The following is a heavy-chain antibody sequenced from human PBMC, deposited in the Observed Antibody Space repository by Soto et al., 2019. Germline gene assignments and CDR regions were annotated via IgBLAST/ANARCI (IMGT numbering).Heavy chain of an antibody. Sequence: VQLHESGPGLVKASGTLYLTCAVSGDSISNFHWWTWLRQPPGRGLEWIGEIFHSGSTTYNPSLKSRVTISADESTNQVSLNLNSVTAADTAVYYCARDGGELLQSGGGGFDPWGPGILVIVSS. J-gene: IGHJ5*02. CDR1: GDSISNFHW. CDR3: ARDGGELLQSGGGGFDP. V-gene: IGHV4-4*02. CDR2: IFHSGST. D-gene: IGHD3-10*01.